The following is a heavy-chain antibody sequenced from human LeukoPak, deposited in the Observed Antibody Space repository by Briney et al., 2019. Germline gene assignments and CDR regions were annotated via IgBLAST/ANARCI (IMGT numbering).Heavy chain of an antibody. J-gene: IGHJ4*02. CDR3: ARDRIAVAGSFVY. Sequence: PSETLSLTCAVYGGSFSGYYWSWIRQPPGKGLEWIGEINHSGSTNYNPSLKSRVTISVDTSKNQFSLKLSSVTAADTAVYYCARDRIAVAGSFVYWGQGTLVTVSS. V-gene: IGHV4-34*01. CDR2: INHSGST. CDR1: GGSFSGYY. D-gene: IGHD6-19*01.